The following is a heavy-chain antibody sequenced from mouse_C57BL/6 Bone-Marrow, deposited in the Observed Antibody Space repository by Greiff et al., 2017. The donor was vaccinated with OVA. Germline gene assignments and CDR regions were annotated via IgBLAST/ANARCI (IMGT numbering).Heavy chain of an antibody. J-gene: IGHJ2*01. CDR3: ARDAADGYPDY. D-gene: IGHD2-3*01. V-gene: IGHV7-1*01. CDR2: SRNKANDYTT. Sequence: EVQLVESGGGLVQSGRSLRLSCATSGFTFSDFYMEWVRQAPGKGLEWIAASRNKANDYTTEYSASVKGRFIVSRDTSQSILYLQMNALRAEDTAIYYCARDAADGYPDYWGQGTTLTVSS. CDR1: GFTFSDFY.